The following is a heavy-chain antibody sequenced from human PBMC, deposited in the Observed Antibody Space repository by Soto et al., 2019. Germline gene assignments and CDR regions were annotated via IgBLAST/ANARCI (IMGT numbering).Heavy chain of an antibody. Sequence: QLQLQESGSGLVKPSQTLSLTCAVSGGSISSGGYSWSWIRQPRGKGLEWIGYIYHSGSTYYNPSLKSRVTISVDRSKNQFSLKLSSVTAADTAVYYCARVAYCGGDCYRGFDPWGQGTLVTVSS. CDR1: GGSISSGGYS. CDR3: ARVAYCGGDCYRGFDP. J-gene: IGHJ5*02. D-gene: IGHD2-21*02. CDR2: IYHSGST. V-gene: IGHV4-30-2*01.